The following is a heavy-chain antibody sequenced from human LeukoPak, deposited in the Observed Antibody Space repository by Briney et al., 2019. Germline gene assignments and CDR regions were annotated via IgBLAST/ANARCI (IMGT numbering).Heavy chain of an antibody. J-gene: IGHJ5*02. CDR3: ARHRGGSGSYYNVGRLNWFDP. Sequence: SETLSLTCAVYGGSFGGYYWNWIRQPPGKGLEWIGEINHSGSTNYNPSLKSRVTISVDTSKNQFSLKLSSVTAADTAVYYCARHRGGSGSYYNVGRLNWFDPWGQGTLVTVSS. V-gene: IGHV4-34*01. D-gene: IGHD3-10*01. CDR1: GGSFGGYY. CDR2: INHSGST.